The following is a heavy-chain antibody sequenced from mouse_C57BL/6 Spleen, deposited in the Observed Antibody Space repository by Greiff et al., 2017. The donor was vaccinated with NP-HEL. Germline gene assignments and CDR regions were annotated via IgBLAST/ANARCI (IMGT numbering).Heavy chain of an antibody. CDR3: TRDDGYLSFDY. CDR1: GYTFTDYE. CDR2: IDPETGGT. Sequence: VQLQESGAELVRPGASVTLSCKASGYTFTDYEMHWVKQTPVHGLEWIGAIDPETGGTAYNQKFKGKAILTADKSSSTAYMELRSLTSEDSAVYYCTRDDGYLSFDYWGQGTTLTVSS. D-gene: IGHD2-3*01. V-gene: IGHV1-15*01. J-gene: IGHJ2*01.